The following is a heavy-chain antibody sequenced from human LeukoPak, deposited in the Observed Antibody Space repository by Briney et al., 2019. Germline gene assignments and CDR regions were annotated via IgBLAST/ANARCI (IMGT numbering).Heavy chain of an antibody. CDR2: VKSDGSDP. D-gene: IGHD3-10*01. CDR3: ARDIVSGSGSLDY. CDR1: RFIFSNYW. Sequence: GGPLTLSCAASRFIFSNYWMHWVRHARGEGLVWVSRVKSDGSDPSYADSVKGRFTIYRDNAENMLYLQMNTLGAEDTAVYYCARDIVSGSGSLDYWGQGTLVTVSS. V-gene: IGHV3-74*01. J-gene: IGHJ4*02.